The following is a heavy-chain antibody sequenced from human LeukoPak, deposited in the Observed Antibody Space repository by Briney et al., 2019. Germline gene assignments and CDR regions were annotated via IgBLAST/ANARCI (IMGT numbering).Heavy chain of an antibody. Sequence: GGSLRLSCAASGFTFSSYAMHWVRQAPGKGLEWVAVISYDGSNKYYADSVKGRFTISRDNSKNTLYLQVNSLRAEDTAVYYCARAPTPYSSGWYEGVDYWGQGTLVTVSS. D-gene: IGHD6-19*01. CDR1: GFTFSSYA. CDR3: ARAPTPYSSGWYEGVDY. V-gene: IGHV3-30*01. J-gene: IGHJ4*02. CDR2: ISYDGSNK.